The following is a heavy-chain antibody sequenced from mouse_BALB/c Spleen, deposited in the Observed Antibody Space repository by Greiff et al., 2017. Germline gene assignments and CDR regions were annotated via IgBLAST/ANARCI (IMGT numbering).Heavy chain of an antibody. CDR2: IWAGGST. CDR3: ARDTFLITTVVPYAMDY. Sequence: VKLMESGPGLVAPSQSLSITCTVSGFSLTSYGVHWVRQPPGKGLEWLGVIWAGGSTNYNSALMSRLSISKDNSKSQVFLKMNSLQTDDTAMYYCARDTFLITTVVPYAMDYWGQGTSVTVSS. CDR1: GFSLTSYG. J-gene: IGHJ4*01. D-gene: IGHD1-1*01. V-gene: IGHV2-9*02.